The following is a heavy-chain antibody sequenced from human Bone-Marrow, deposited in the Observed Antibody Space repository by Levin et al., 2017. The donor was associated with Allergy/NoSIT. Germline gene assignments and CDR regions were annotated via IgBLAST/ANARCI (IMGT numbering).Heavy chain of an antibody. CDR3: ARRNYYDSSGYYAYYYGMDV. V-gene: IGHV1-8*01. D-gene: IGHD3-22*01. J-gene: IGHJ6*02. CDR2: MNPNSGNT. Sequence: ASVKVSCKASGYTFTSYDINWVRQATGQGLEWMGWMNPNSGNTGYAQKFQGRVTMTRNTSISTAYMELSSLRSEDTAVYYCARRNYYDSSGYYAYYYGMDVWGQGTTVTVSS. CDR1: GYTFTSYD.